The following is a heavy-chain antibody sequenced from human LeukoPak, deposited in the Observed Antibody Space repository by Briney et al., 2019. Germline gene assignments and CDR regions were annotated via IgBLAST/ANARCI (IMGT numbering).Heavy chain of an antibody. J-gene: IGHJ6*03. V-gene: IGHV3-7*01. D-gene: IGHD3-3*01. CDR3: ARVSITIFGVIRYYMDV. Sequence: GGSLRLSCAASGFTFSRYWMSWVRQAPGKVLEWVANIKQDGSEKYYVDSVKGRFTISRDNATNSLYLQMNSLRADDTAIYYCARVSITIFGVIRYYMDVWGKGTTVTVSS. CDR2: IKQDGSEK. CDR1: GFTFSRYW.